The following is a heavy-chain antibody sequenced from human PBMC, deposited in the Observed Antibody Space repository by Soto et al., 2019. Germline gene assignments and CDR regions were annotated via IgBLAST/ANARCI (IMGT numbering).Heavy chain of an antibody. V-gene: IGHV1-69*01. CDR2: IIPIFGTA. Sequence: QVQLVQSGAEVKKPGSSVKVSCKASGGTFSSYAISWVRQAPGQGLEWMGGIIPIFGTANYAQKFQGRVTSIADESTGTAYMELSSLRSGGTAVYYCARGPLPYGDGGMDVWGQGTTVTDSS. CDR1: GGTFSSYA. D-gene: IGHD4-17*01. J-gene: IGHJ6*02. CDR3: ARGPLPYGDGGMDV.